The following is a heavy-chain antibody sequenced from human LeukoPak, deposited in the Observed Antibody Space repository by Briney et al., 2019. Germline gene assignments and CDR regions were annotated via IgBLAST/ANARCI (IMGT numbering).Heavy chain of an antibody. D-gene: IGHD2-2*01. V-gene: IGHV3-33*06. J-gene: IGHJ3*02. CDR2: IWYDGSNK. Sequence: PGGSLRLSCAASGFTFSSYGMHWVRQAPGKGLEWVAVIWYDGSNKYYADSVKGRFTNSRDNSKNTLYLQMNSLRAEDTAVYYCAKLVYCSSTSCLNDAFDIWGQGTMVTVSS. CDR3: AKLVYCSSTSCLNDAFDI. CDR1: GFTFSSYG.